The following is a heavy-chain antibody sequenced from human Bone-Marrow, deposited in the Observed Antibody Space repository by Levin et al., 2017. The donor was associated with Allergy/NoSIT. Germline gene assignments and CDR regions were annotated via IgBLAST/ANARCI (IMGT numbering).Heavy chain of an antibody. D-gene: IGHD6-19*01. J-gene: IGHJ6*02. CDR1: GDSVSSNSAA. Sequence: SETLSLTCAISGDSVSSNSAAWNWIRQSPSRGLEWLGRTYYRSKWYNDYAVSVKSRITINPDTSKNQFSLQLNSVTPEDTAVYYCARFIAVAGTSYYYGMDVWGQGTTVTVSS. CDR3: ARFIAVAGTSYYYGMDV. V-gene: IGHV6-1*01. CDR2: TYYRSKWYN.